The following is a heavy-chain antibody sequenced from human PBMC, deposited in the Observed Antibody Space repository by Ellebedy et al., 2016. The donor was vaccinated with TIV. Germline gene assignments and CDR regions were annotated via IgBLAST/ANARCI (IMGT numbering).Heavy chain of an antibody. CDR3: ARDASRGHDY. CDR2: TNHGGRT. CDR1: GGSFSGYY. V-gene: IGHV4-34*01. Sequence: MPSETLSLTCAVYGGSFSGYYWSWIRQTPGKGLEWIGETNHGGRTNYNPSLESRATISLDASKTQFSLKVNSVTAADTAIYYCARDASRGHDYWGQGILVSVAS. J-gene: IGHJ4*02.